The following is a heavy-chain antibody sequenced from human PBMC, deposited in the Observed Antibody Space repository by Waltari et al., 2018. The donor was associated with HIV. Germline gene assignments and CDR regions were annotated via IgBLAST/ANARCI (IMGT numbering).Heavy chain of an antibody. Sequence: QVPLVQSGAEVKKPGASVKVSCTASRYSCTRHHMHWVRQAQGQGLEWMGRIKPNSGGTNKAQKCQGRVTMTRETSSITAYMELSRLGSDDTAGYYCARDLRAMAAAGHDAFDIWGQGTMVTVSS. CDR1: RYSCTRHH. D-gene: IGHD6-13*01. V-gene: IGHV1-2*06. CDR2: IKPNSGGT. CDR3: ARDLRAMAAAGHDAFDI. J-gene: IGHJ3*02.